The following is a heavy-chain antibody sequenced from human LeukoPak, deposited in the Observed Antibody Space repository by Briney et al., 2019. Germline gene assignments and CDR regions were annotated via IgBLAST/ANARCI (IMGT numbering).Heavy chain of an antibody. V-gene: IGHV4-39*01. J-gene: IGHJ4*02. CDR1: GGSISSSSYY. CDR3: ARSRRYFDWLSHYFDY. D-gene: IGHD3-9*01. Sequence: SETLSLTCTVSGGSISSSSYYWGWIRQPPGKGLEWIGSIYYSGSTYYNPSLKSRVTISVDTSKNQFSLKLSSVTAADTAVYYCARSRRYFDWLSHYFDYWGQGTLVTVSS. CDR2: IYYSGST.